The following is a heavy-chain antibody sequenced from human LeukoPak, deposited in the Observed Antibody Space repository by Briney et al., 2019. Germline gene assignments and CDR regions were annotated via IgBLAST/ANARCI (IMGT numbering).Heavy chain of an antibody. Sequence: YGPTLVNPTQTLTLTCTFSGFSLSTSGMRVSWIRQPPGKALEWLARIDWDDDKFYSTSLKTRLTISKDTSKNQVVLTMTNMDPVDTSTYYCARSRGYCSSTSCLDAFDIWGQGTMVTVSS. CDR2: IDWDDDK. D-gene: IGHD2-2*01. J-gene: IGHJ3*02. CDR1: GFSLSTSGMR. V-gene: IGHV2-70*04. CDR3: ARSRGYCSSTSCLDAFDI.